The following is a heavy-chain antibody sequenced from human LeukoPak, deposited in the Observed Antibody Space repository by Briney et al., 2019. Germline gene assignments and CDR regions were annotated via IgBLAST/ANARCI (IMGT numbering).Heavy chain of an antibody. Sequence: ASVKVSCKASGGTFSSYAISWVRQAPGQGLEWMGGIIPIFGTANYAQKFQGRVTIIADDSTSTVYMELNSLKYEDTAVYYCARSPPHSGYDYWYFDLWGRGTLVTVSS. CDR2: IIPIFGTA. CDR1: GGTFSSYA. V-gene: IGHV1-69*01. CDR3: ARSPPHSGYDYWYFDL. D-gene: IGHD5-12*01. J-gene: IGHJ2*01.